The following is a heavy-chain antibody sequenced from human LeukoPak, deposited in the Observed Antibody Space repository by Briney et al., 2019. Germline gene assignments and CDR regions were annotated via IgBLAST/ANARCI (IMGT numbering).Heavy chain of an antibody. CDR3: ARESDGYNAEYFQH. D-gene: IGHD5-24*01. CDR1: GGSFSGYY. V-gene: IGHV4-4*07. J-gene: IGHJ1*01. CDR2: IYTSGST. Sequence: SETLSLTCAVYGGSFSGYYWSWIRQPAGKGLEWIGRIYTSGSTNYNPSLKSRVTMSVDTSKNQFSLKLSSVTAADTAVYYCARESDGYNAEYFQHWGQGTLVTVSS.